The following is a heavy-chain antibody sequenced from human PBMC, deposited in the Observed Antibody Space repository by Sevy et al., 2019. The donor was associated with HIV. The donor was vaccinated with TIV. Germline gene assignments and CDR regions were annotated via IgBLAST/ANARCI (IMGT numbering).Heavy chain of an antibody. J-gene: IGHJ4*02. CDR1: GFTFSSYW. CDR2: IKQDGSEE. D-gene: IGHD1-26*01. Sequence: GGSLRLSCAASGFTFSSYWMSWVRQAPGKGLEWVANIKQDGSEEYYVDSVKGRFTISRDNAKNSLYLQMNSLRAEDTAVYYCARVGSIVGAPDSYFDYWGQGTLVTVSS. V-gene: IGHV3-7*01. CDR3: ARVGSIVGAPDSYFDY.